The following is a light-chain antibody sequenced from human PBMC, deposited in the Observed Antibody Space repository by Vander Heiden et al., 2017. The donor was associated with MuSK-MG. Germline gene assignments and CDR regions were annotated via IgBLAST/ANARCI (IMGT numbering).Light chain of an antibody. V-gene: IGLV3-19*01. CDR2: GKN. CDR3: NSRDSSGNHLV. Sequence: SSELTHDPAVSVALGQTVRITCQGDSLRSYYASWYQQKPGQAPVLVIYGKNNRHSGIPDRFSGSSSGNTASLTITGAQAEDEADYYCNSRDSSGNHLVFGGGTKLTVL. J-gene: IGLJ2*01. CDR1: SLRSYY.